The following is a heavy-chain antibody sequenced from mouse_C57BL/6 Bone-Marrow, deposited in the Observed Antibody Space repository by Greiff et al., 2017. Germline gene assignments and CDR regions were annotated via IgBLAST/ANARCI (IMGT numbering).Heavy chain of an antibody. CDR3: AVPIYYYGSSYPYYFDY. CDR2: INPYNGGT. D-gene: IGHD1-1*01. CDR1: GYTFTDYY. J-gene: IGHJ2*01. V-gene: IGHV1-19*01. Sequence: EVQLQQSGPVLVKPGASVKMSCKASGYTFTDYYMNWVKQSHGKSLEWIGVINPYNGGTSYNQQFKGKATLTVDKSSSTAYMELNSLTSEDSAVYYCAVPIYYYGSSYPYYFDYWGQGTTLTVSS.